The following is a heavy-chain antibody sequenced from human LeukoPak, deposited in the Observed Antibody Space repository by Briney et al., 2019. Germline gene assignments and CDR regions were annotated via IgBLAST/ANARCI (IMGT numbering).Heavy chain of an antibody. V-gene: IGHV3-30*02. CDR3: AKAGSGWYQIDY. CDR1: GFTLSIYG. Sequence: PGGSLRLSCATSGFTLSIYGMHWVRQAPGKGLEWVAFIRYDGTSQYYADSVKGRFTISRDNSKNMLYLQMNSLRAEDTAVYYCAKAGSGWYQIDYWGQGTLVTVSS. J-gene: IGHJ4*02. D-gene: IGHD6-19*01. CDR2: IRYDGTSQ.